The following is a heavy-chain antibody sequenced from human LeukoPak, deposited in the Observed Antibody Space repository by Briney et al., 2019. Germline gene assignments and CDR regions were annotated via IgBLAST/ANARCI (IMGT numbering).Heavy chain of an antibody. J-gene: IGHJ4*02. CDR1: GFTVSSNS. CDR3: ARRAGGYSHPYDY. V-gene: IGHV3-53*01. CDR2: IYSGGNT. D-gene: IGHD5-18*01. Sequence: GGSLRLSCTVSGFTVSSNSMSWVRQAPGKGLEWVSFIYSGGNTHYSDSVKGRFTISRDNSKNTLYLQMNSLRADDTAVYYCARRAGGYSHPYDYWGQGTLVTVSS.